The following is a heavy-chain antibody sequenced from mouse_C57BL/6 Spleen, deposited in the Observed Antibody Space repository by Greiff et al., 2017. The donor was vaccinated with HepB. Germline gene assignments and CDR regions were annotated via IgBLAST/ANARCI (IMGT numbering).Heavy chain of an antibody. Sequence: VQLQQSGAELMKPGASVKLSCKATGYTFTGYWIEWVKQRPGHGLEWIGEILPGSGSTNYNEKFKGKATFTADTSSNTAYMQLSSLTTEDSAIYCGARGGYSYCCWYFDVWGTGTTVTVSS. CDR3: ARGGYSYCCWYFDV. CDR1: GYTFTGYW. CDR2: ILPGSGST. V-gene: IGHV1-9*01. J-gene: IGHJ1*03. D-gene: IGHD2-12*01.